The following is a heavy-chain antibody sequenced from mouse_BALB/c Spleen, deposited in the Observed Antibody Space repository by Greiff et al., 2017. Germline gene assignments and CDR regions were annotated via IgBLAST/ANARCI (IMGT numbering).Heavy chain of an antibody. Sequence: EVKLEESGPGLVKPSQSLSLTCSVTGYSITSGYYWNWIRQFPGNKLEWMGYISYDGSNNYNPSLKNRISITRDTSKNQFFLKLNSVTTEDTATYYCAREKWFAYWGQGTLVTVSA. V-gene: IGHV3-6*02. CDR1: GYSITSGYY. CDR2: ISYDGSN. CDR3: AREKWFAY. J-gene: IGHJ3*01.